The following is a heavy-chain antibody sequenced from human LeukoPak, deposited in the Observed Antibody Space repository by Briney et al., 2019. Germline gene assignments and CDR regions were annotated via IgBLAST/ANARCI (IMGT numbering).Heavy chain of an antibody. Sequence: PSETLSLTCAVYGRSLSSYYWSWVRQSPGKGLEWIGEMHRDGRSDYNPSLGSRVTISVDASKNQFSLYLRSMTAADTAVYYCARGIKRYYYYGLGSFPYDSWGQGSLVTVSS. CDR1: GRSLSSYY. D-gene: IGHD3-10*01. V-gene: IGHV4-34*01. J-gene: IGHJ4*02. CDR3: ARGIKRYYYYGLGSFPYDS. CDR2: MHRDGRS.